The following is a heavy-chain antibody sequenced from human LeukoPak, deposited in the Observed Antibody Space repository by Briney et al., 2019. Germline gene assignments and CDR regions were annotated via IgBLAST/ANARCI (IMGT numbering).Heavy chain of an antibody. J-gene: IGHJ4*02. CDR3: TRDGGAYGASGSYPNY. Sequence: SVKVSCKASGVTFSRLVVSWVRQAPGQGLEWMGQIIPYFGTSNYAQNFQGRVTLTADEATNTAYMELNRLRSDDTAVYYCTRDGGAYGASGSYPNYWGQGTLVTVSS. D-gene: IGHD3-10*01. CDR1: GVTFSRLV. CDR2: IIPYFGTS. V-gene: IGHV1-69*13.